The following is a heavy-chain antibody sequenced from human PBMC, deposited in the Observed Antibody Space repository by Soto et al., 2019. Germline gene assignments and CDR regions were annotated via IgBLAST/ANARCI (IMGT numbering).Heavy chain of an antibody. CDR2: IYYSGST. Sequence: QVQLQESGPGLVKPSETLSLTCTVSGGSISSYSWSWIRQPPGKGLEWIGYIYYSGSTNYNPSLERRVTISVDTAKNQFSLKLSSVTAADTAVYYCAYGMDVWGQGTTVTVSS. CDR1: GGSISSYS. CDR3: AYGMDV. J-gene: IGHJ6*02. V-gene: IGHV4-59*01.